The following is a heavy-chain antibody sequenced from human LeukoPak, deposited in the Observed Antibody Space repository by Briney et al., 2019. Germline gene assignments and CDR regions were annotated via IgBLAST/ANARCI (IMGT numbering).Heavy chain of an antibody. D-gene: IGHD2-15*01. CDR3: ARLVVAAAYYYGMDV. J-gene: IGHJ6*02. CDR2: ISAYNGNT. Sequence: GASVKVSCKASGYTFTSYGISWVRQAPGQGLEWMGWISAYNGNTNYAQKLQGRVTMTTDTSTSTVYMELRSLRSDDTAVYYCARLVVAAAYYYGMDVWGQGTTVTVSS. CDR1: GYTFTSYG. V-gene: IGHV1-18*01.